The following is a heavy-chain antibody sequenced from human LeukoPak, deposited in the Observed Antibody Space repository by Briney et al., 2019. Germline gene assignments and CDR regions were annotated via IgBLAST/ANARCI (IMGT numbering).Heavy chain of an antibody. V-gene: IGHV1-2*02. J-gene: IGHJ5*02. CDR1: GYTFTDYY. D-gene: IGHD2-21*01. Sequence: ASVKVSCRTSGYTFTDYYLHWVRQAPGQGLEWMGWINPNSGRTSSAQKFQGRVTMTRDTSIATVYMEVTWLTSDDTAIYYCARADRLHGGPYLIGPWGQGTLVTVSS. CDR2: INPNSGRT. CDR3: ARADRLHGGPYLIGP.